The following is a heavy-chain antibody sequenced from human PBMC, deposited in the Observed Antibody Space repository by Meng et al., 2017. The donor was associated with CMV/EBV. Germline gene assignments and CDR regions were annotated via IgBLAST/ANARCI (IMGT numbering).Heavy chain of an antibody. Sequence: GQLVGSGGGLVKPGGSLELSGAASGFTFSSYSMNWVRQAPGKGLEWVSSISSSSSYIYYADSVKGRFTISRDNAKNSLYLQMNSLRAEDTAVYYCARESTGDWFDPWGQGTLVTVSS. CDR3: ARESTGDWFDP. V-gene: IGHV3-21*01. CDR1: GFTFSSYS. D-gene: IGHD7-27*01. J-gene: IGHJ5*02. CDR2: ISSSSSYI.